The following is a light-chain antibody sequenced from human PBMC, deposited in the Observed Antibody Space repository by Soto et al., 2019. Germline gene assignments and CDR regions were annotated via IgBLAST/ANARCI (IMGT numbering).Light chain of an antibody. CDR1: SSNIGSNT. CDR2: SNN. J-gene: IGLJ3*02. V-gene: IGLV1-44*01. CDR3: AAWGASLNGWV. Sequence: QSVLTQPPSASGTPGQRVTIPCSGSSSNIGSNTVNWYQQLPGTAPKLLIYSNNQRPSGVPDRFSGSKSGTSAFLAISGLQSEDEADYYCAAWGASLNGWVFGGGTKLTVL.